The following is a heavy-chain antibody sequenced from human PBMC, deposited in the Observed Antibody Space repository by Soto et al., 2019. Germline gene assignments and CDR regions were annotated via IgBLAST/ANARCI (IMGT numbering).Heavy chain of an antibody. CDR3: AGYSNHRSDY. J-gene: IGHJ4*02. Sequence: GGSLRLSCAASGFTVSFNYMSWVRQAPGKGLEWISVIYSGGSTYYADSVKGRFTISRDNSKNTLYLQMNSLRVEDTAVYYCAGYSNHRSDYWGQGTLVTVSS. CDR1: GFTVSFNY. CDR2: IYSGGST. D-gene: IGHD4-4*01. V-gene: IGHV3-53*01.